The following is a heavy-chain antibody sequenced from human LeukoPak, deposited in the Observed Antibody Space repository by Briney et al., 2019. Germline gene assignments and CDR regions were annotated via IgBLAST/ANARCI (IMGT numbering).Heavy chain of an antibody. J-gene: IGHJ5*02. CDR3: ARGGIAAYLNWFDP. CDR1: GYTFTGYY. CDR2: INPNSGGT. D-gene: IGHD6-13*01. V-gene: IGHV1-2*02. Sequence: ASVKVSCKASGYTFTGYYMHWVRQAPGQGLEWMGWINPNSGGTNYAQKFQGRVTMTRDTSISTAYMELSRLRSDDAAVYYCARGGIAAYLNWFDPWGQGTLVTVSS.